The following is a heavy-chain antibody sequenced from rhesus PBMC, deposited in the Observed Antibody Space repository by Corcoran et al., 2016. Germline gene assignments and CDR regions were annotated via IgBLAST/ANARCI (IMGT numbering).Heavy chain of an antibody. D-gene: IGHD2-21*01. J-gene: IGHJ4*01. Sequence: STNRWSWIRQPPGKGPEYIGRIASSGGNTNYNPSLKSRVTISTDTSKNQFSLMLISVTAADTAVYYCARGGGTGWFDYWGQGVLVTVSS. V-gene: IGHV4-57*01. CDR3: ARGGGTGWFDY. CDR2: IASSGGNT. CDR1: STNR.